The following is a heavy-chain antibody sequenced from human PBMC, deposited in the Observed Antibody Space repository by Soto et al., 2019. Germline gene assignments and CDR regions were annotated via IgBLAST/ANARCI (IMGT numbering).Heavy chain of an antibody. CDR1: GFAFSVYP. Sequence: EVHLVESGGGLVQPGGSLRLSCAASGFAFSVYPMHWVRQAPGKGLVWVSRINNDGSSTDYADSVRGRFTISRDNAKNTLFLQMNSLRAEDTGVYYCARDWAPSYWGQGTLVTVSS. CDR2: INNDGSST. CDR3: ARDWAPSY. D-gene: IGHD7-27*01. V-gene: IGHV3-74*01. J-gene: IGHJ4*02.